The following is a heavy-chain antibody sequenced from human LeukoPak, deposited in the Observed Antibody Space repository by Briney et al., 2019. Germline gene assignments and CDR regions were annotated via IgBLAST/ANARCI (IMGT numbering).Heavy chain of an antibody. CDR1: GFTFGAYW. V-gene: IGHV3-74*01. Sequence: GGSLRLSCAASGFTFGAYWMHWVRQAPGEGLLWVARIHSDGSATTYADSVKGRFTISRDNAKNTVYLQMNSLRAEDTAVYYCAKDNGRRTSWFDPWGQGTLVTVSS. CDR3: AKDNGRRTSWFDP. D-gene: IGHD1/OR15-1a*01. J-gene: IGHJ5*02. CDR2: IHSDGSAT.